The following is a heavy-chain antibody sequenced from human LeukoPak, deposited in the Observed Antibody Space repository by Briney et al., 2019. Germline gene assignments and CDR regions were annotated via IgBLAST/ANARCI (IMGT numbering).Heavy chain of an antibody. V-gene: IGHV3-73*01. J-gene: IGHJ4*02. CDR1: GFTFSGSA. Sequence: GGSLRLSCAASGFTFSGSAMHWVRQASGKGLEWVGRIRSKANSYATAYAASVKGRFTISRDDSKNTAYLQMNSLKTEDTGVYYCTRRNVDTAVFDYWGQGTLVTVSS. CDR3: TRRNVDTAVFDY. D-gene: IGHD5-18*01. CDR2: IRSKANSYAT.